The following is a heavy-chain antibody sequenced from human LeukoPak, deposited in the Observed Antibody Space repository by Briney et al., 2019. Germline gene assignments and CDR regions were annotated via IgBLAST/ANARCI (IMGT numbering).Heavy chain of an antibody. CDR3: ARASWSIAAAGTRVPYNWFDP. Sequence: ASVKVSCKASGYTFTSYYMHWVRQAPGQGLEWMGIINPSGGSTSYAQKFQGRVTMTRDTSKNQFSLKLSSVTAADTAVYYCARASWSIAAAGTRVPYNWFDPWGQGTLVTVSS. CDR1: GYTFTSYY. CDR2: INPSGGST. J-gene: IGHJ5*02. V-gene: IGHV1-46*01. D-gene: IGHD6-13*01.